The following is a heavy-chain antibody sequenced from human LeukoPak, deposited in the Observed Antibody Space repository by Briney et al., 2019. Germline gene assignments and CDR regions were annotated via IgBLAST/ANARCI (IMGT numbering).Heavy chain of an antibody. V-gene: IGHV4-59*01. J-gene: IGHJ4*02. CDR2: IYYSGST. CDR3: AGAGEGIVGATPTFDY. CDR1: GGSISSYY. D-gene: IGHD1-26*01. Sequence: PSETLSLTCTVSGGSISSYYWSWIRQPPGKGLEWIGYIYYSGSTNYNPSLKSRVTISVDTSKNQFSLKLSSVTAADTAVYYCAGAGEGIVGATPTFDYWGQGTLVTVSS.